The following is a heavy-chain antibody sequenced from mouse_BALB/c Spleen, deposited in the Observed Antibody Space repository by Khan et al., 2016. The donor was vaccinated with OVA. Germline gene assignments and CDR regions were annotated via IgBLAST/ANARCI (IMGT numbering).Heavy chain of an antibody. CDR1: GFTFSDYG. D-gene: IGHD1-2*01. V-gene: IGHV5-15*02. CDR3: ARGGGTAPCAY. CDR2: ISDLAYTI. Sequence: EVELVESGGGLVQPGGSRKLSCAASGFTFSDYGMAWVRQAPGKGPEWVAFISDLAYTIYYGDAVTGRFTISRENAKNTLYLEMSRLRSEDTAIYYCARGGGTAPCAYWGLGTLVTVSA. J-gene: IGHJ3*01.